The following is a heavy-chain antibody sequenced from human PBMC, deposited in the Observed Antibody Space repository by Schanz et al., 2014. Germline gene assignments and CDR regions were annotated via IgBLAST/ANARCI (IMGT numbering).Heavy chain of an antibody. J-gene: IGHJ6*02. CDR3: ARDTSYGMDV. V-gene: IGHV3-30-3*01. CDR2: ISYDGRNK. CDR1: GFTFSSYA. Sequence: VQLVESGGGLVQPGGSLRLSCAASGFTFSSYAMHWVRQAPGKGLEWVAVISYDGRNKYYADSVKGRFTISRDNAKISLYLQMNSLRVEDTAVYYCARDTSYGMDVWGQGTTVTVSS.